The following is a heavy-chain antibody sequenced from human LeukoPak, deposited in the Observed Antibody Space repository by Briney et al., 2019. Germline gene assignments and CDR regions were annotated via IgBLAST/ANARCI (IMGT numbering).Heavy chain of an antibody. CDR1: GGSISSSSYY. CDR2: IYYSGST. J-gene: IGHJ4*02. Sequence: SETLSLTCTVSGGSISSSSYYWGWIRQPPGKGLEWIGSIYYSGSTYYNPSLKGRVTISVDTSKNQFSLKLSSVTAADTAVYYCARVVSSSWVDYWGQGTLVTVSS. V-gene: IGHV4-39*07. D-gene: IGHD6-13*01. CDR3: ARVVSSSWVDY.